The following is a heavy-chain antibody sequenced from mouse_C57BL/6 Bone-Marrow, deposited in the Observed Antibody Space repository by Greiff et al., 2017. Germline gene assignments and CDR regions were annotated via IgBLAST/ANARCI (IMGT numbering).Heavy chain of an antibody. Sequence: VQLQQSGAELVRPGTSVKMSCKASGYTFTNYWIGWVKQRPGQGLEWIGDIYPGGGYTNYNEKFKGKATLTADKSSSTAYMQFSSLTSEDSAVYYCARRGYAIDYWGQGTSVTVSS. CDR3: ARRGYAIDY. J-gene: IGHJ4*01. CDR1: GYTFTNYW. V-gene: IGHV1-63*01. CDR2: IYPGGGYT.